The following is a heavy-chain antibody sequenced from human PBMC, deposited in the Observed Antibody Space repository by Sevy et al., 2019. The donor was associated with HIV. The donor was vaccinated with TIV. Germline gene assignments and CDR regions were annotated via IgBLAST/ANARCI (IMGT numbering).Heavy chain of an antibody. D-gene: IGHD3-22*01. V-gene: IGHV1-24*01. CDR1: GYTLTDLS. CDR3: ATTRECYSDTSGYFDY. CDR2: FDPEDGET. J-gene: IGHJ4*02. Sequence: ASVKVSCKVSGYTLTDLSIHWVRQAPGKGLEWMGRFDPEDGETIYAQKFQGRFTMTEDTSRDTAYMELNSLRSEDTAVYYCATTRECYSDTSGYFDYWGQGTLVTVSS.